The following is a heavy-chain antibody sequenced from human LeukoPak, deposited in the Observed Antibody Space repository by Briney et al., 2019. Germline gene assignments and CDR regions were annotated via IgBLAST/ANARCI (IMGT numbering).Heavy chain of an antibody. CDR1: GYTLTELS. J-gene: IGHJ6*03. CDR3: ARGPYLASRYSGGWDQAREYNMDV. V-gene: IGHV1-24*01. D-gene: IGHD6-19*01. CDR2: FDPEDGET. Sequence: ASVKVSCKVSGYTLTELSMHWVRQAPGKGLEWMGGFDPEDGETFYAQKFQGRVTMTEDTSTDTAYMELSSLRSEDTAVYYCARGPYLASRYSGGWDQAREYNMDVWGKGTTVTVSS.